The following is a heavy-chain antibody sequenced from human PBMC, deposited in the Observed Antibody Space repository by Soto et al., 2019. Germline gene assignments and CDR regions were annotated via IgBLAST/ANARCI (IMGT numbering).Heavy chain of an antibody. Sequence: GASVKVSCKASGYTFTSYDMHWVRQAPGQGLEWMGWINPNSGGTNYAQKFQGRVTMTRDTSISTAYMELSRLRSDDTAVYYCARDPTLSSTSCYSCMDVWGQGTTVTVSS. J-gene: IGHJ6*02. CDR1: GYTFTSYD. CDR2: INPNSGGT. V-gene: IGHV1-2*02. D-gene: IGHD2-2*01. CDR3: ARDPTLSSTSCYSCMDV.